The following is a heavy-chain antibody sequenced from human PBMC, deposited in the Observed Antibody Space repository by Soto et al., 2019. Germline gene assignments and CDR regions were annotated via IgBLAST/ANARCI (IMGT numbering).Heavy chain of an antibody. V-gene: IGHV4-31*03. J-gene: IGHJ4*02. CDR1: GGSISSGGYY. Sequence: QVQLQESGPGLVKTSQTLSLTCTVSGGSISSGGYYWSWIRQHPGKGLEWIGYIYYSGSTYYNPSLKSRVTISVDTSKNQFSLKLSSVTAADTAVYYCARVHHDYVNYQIDYWGQGTLVTVSS. D-gene: IGHD4-17*01. CDR2: IYYSGST. CDR3: ARVHHDYVNYQIDY.